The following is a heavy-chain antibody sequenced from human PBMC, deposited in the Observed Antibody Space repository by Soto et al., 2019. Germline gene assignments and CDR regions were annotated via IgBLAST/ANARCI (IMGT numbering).Heavy chain of an antibody. CDR3: AQDLGSSWYHYNSFAP. J-gene: IGHJ5*02. CDR2: IGSGSP. Sequence: EVQLLESGGGLVQPGGSLRLSCAASGFTFSGYAMSWVHQAPGKGLEWVSAIGSGSPFYADSVKGRFTISRDNANSMLYLQMTSVRADDTAVYFCAQDLGSSWYHYNSFAPGGQGTLVTVSS. CDR1: GFTFSGYA. D-gene: IGHD6-13*01. V-gene: IGHV3-23*01.